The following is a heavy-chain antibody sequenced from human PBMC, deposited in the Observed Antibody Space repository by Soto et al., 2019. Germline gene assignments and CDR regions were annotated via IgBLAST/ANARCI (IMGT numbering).Heavy chain of an antibody. V-gene: IGHV3-30-3*01. CDR2: ISYEGSNK. CDR1: GFTFSSYA. J-gene: IGHJ4*02. Sequence: QVQLVESGGGVVQPGRSLRLSCAASGFTFSSYAMHWVRQAPGKGLEWVAVISYEGSNKYYADSVKGRFTISRDNSKNTMYLQMNSLRAEDTAVYYCARDYDILTGHPHYWGQGTLVTVSS. CDR3: ARDYDILTGHPHY. D-gene: IGHD3-9*01.